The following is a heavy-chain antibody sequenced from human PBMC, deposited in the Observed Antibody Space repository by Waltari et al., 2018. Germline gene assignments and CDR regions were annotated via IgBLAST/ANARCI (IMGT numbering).Heavy chain of an antibody. CDR1: GGSFSNYY. J-gene: IGHJ4*02. CDR3: SRGGDADKAGGI. V-gene: IGHV4-34*01. D-gene: IGHD3-3*01. CDR2: IHPSGTA. Sequence: QVQLQQWGAGLLKPAETLSLTCAVYGGSFSNYYWSWIRQPPGMRREWIGEIHPSGTAYYNAALKSRVSRSVDTSNNQFSLRLSSVTAADTAEYYCSRGGDADKAGGIWGQGTLVTVSS.